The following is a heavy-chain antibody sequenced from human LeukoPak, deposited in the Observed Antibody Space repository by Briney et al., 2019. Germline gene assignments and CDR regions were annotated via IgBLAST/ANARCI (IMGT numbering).Heavy chain of an antibody. CDR3: ARTITMVRDPFDY. J-gene: IGHJ4*02. V-gene: IGHV5-51*01. CDR2: IYPDDSDT. CDR1: GYSFTSYW. Sequence: GESLKISCKGSGYSFTSYWIGWVRQMPGKGLEWMGIIYPDDSDTRYSPSFQGQVTISADKSISTAYLQWSSLKASDTAMYYCARTITMVRDPFDYWGQGTLVTVSS. D-gene: IGHD3-10*01.